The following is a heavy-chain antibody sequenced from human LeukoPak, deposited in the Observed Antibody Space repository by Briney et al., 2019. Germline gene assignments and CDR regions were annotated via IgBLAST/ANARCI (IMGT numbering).Heavy chain of an antibody. Sequence: GGSLRLSCAASGFTFDDYAMHWVRQAPGKGPEWVSLISGDGGSTYYADSVKGRFTISRDNSKNSLYLQMNSLRTEDTALYYCAKNWNDVPNDAFDIWGQGTMVTVSS. D-gene: IGHD1-1*01. CDR2: ISGDGGST. CDR3: AKNWNDVPNDAFDI. J-gene: IGHJ3*02. CDR1: GFTFDDYA. V-gene: IGHV3-43*02.